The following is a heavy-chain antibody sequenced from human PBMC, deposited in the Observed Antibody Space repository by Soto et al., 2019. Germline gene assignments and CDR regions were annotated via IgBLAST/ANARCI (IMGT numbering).Heavy chain of an antibody. CDR3: ARRSEPYYYYGMDV. Sequence: SVKVSCKASGGTFSSYAISWVRQAPGQGLEWMGGIIPIFGTANYAQEFQGRVTITADESTSTAYMELSSLRSEDTAVYYCARRSEPYYYYGMDVWGQGTTVTVSS. J-gene: IGHJ6*02. CDR2: IIPIFGTA. CDR1: GGTFSSYA. D-gene: IGHD1-26*01. V-gene: IGHV1-69*13.